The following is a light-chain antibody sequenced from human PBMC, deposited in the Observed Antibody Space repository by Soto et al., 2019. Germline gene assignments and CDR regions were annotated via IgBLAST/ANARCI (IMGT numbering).Light chain of an antibody. CDR3: GSYTTSSNYV. Sequence: QSVLTQPASVSGSPGQSITISCTGTISHGGSYNYVSWYQQYPGKAPKLMIYDVSTRPSGVSDRFSGSKSGNTASLTISGLRAEDEADYYCGSYTTSSNYVFGTGTKVTVL. J-gene: IGLJ1*01. V-gene: IGLV2-14*03. CDR1: ISHGGSYNY. CDR2: DVS.